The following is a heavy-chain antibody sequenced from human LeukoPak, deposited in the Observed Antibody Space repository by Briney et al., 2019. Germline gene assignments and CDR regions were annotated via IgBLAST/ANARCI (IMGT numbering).Heavy chain of an antibody. CDR2: ISYDGINK. J-gene: IGHJ4*02. CDR3: AKKGYGRDYYFDY. V-gene: IGHV3-30*07. Sequence: PGGSLSLSCAASAFTFSGYAMHWVRQAPGKGLDWVAIISYDGINKFYADSVKGRFTISRDNSKNTLYLQMNSLRAEDTAVYYCAKKGYGRDYYFDYWGQGTLVTVSS. D-gene: IGHD4-17*01. CDR1: AFTFSGYA.